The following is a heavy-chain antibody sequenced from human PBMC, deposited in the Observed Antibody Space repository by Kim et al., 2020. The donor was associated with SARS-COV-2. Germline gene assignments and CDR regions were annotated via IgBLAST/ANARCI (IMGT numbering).Heavy chain of an antibody. CDR3: ARDDSPYYCSSTSCRSYYYYGMDV. Sequence: GGSLRLSCAASGFTFSSYWMSWVRQAPGKGLEWVANIKQDGSEKYYVDSVKGRFTISRDNAKNSLYLQMNSLRAEDTAVYYCARDDSPYYCSSTSCRSYYYYGMDVGGQGTTVTVSS. V-gene: IGHV3-7*03. CDR1: GFTFSSYW. J-gene: IGHJ6*02. CDR2: IKQDGSEK. D-gene: IGHD2-2*01.